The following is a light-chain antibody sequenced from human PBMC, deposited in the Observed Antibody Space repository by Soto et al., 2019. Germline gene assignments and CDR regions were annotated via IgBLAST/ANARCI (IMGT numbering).Light chain of an antibody. CDR1: KLGDKY. J-gene: IGLJ1*01. CDR3: QAWDSSTYV. Sequence: SYELTQPPSVSVSPGQTASITCSGDKLGDKYAYWYQQKPGQSPMVVIYQDSKRPSGIPERFSGSNSGNTATLTISGTQAMDEADYYCQAWDSSTYVFGTGTKLTVL. CDR2: QDS. V-gene: IGLV3-1*01.